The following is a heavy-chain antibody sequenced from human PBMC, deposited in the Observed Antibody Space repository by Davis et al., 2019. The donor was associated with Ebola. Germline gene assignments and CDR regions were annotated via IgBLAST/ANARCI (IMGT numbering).Heavy chain of an antibody. V-gene: IGHV3-30*02. CDR3: ATVFEY. CDR1: GFTFSTYG. D-gene: IGHD1-14*01. J-gene: IGHJ4*02. Sequence: GESLKISCAASGFTFSTYGMHWVRQAPGKGLEWVSFIRYDGTDKYNADSVKGRFTISRDNAKNTLYLQMNSLRDEDTAMYYCATVFEYWGQGILVTVSS. CDR2: IRYDGTDK.